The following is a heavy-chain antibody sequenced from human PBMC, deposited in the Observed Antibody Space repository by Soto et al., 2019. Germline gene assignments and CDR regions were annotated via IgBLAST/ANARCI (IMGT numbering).Heavy chain of an antibody. Sequence: PGGSLRLSCAASGFTFSSYAMSWVRQAPGKGLEWVSVISGSDDSTYYADSVKGRFTISRDNSKNTLYLQMNSLRAEDTAVYYCAKGSGFYYYNSGSNWFDPWGQGTLVTVSS. V-gene: IGHV3-23*01. D-gene: IGHD3-10*01. J-gene: IGHJ5*02. CDR3: AKGSGFYYYNSGSNWFDP. CDR2: ISGSDDST. CDR1: GFTFSSYA.